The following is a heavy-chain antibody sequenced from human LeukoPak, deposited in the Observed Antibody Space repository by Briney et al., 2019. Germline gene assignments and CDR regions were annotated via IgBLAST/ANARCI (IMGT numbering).Heavy chain of an antibody. CDR3: ARDPHGFPVHDYDDYGPYYFDY. Sequence: GGSLRLSCAVSGFSFSSYSMNWVCNGPGTGLELVSYISSNSSTKYFADYVKGGSTISRDNDKNSLYLQMNSLRAEDTAVYYCARDPHGFPVHDYDDYGPYYFDYWGQGTLVTVSS. V-gene: IGHV3-48*04. CDR1: GFSFSSYS. D-gene: IGHD4-17*01. CDR2: ISSNSSTK. J-gene: IGHJ4*02.